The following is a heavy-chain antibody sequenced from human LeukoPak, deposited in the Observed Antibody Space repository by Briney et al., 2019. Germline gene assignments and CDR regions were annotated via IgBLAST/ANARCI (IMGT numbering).Heavy chain of an antibody. D-gene: IGHD6-13*01. CDR2: IRYDGSNK. CDR3: AREDSSGWLKLGFFDY. V-gene: IGHV3-30*02. CDR1: GFTFSSYG. Sequence: GGSLRLSCAASGFTFSSYGMHWVRQAPGKGLEWVAFIRYDGSNKYYADSVKGRFTISRDNAKNSLYLQMNSLRAEDTAVYFCAREDSSGWLKLGFFDYWGQGTLVAVSS. J-gene: IGHJ4*02.